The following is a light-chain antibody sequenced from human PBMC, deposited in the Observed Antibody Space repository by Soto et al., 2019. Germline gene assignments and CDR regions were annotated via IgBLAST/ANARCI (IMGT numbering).Light chain of an antibody. CDR2: GNG. V-gene: IGLV1-40*01. J-gene: IGLJ2*01. CDR1: SSNIGAGYD. Sequence: QSVLTQPPSVSGAPGQRVTISCTGSSSNIGAGYDVYWYQQLPGTAPKLLIYGNGNRPSGVPERFSGSKSATSASLAITGLQAEDEADYYCQSYDSSLTGAVFGGGTKVTVL. CDR3: QSYDSSLTGAV.